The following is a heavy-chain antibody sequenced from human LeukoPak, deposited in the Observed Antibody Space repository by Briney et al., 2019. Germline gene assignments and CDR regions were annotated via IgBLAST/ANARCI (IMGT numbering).Heavy chain of an antibody. Sequence: ASVKVSCKASGYPFINYDIKWVRQATGQGLEWMGWMNPNSGNRGYAQKFQGRVSMTRDTSVSTAYMELSSLTPEDTAVYYCARVHDYNDRTFFYYGMDVWDQGTTVIVS. CDR3: ARVHDYNDRTFFYYGMDV. D-gene: IGHD4-11*01. CDR2: MNPNSGNR. V-gene: IGHV1-8*01. J-gene: IGHJ6*02. CDR1: GYPFINYD.